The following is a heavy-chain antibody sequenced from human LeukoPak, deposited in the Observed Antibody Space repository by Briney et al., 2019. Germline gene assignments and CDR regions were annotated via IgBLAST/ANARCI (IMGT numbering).Heavy chain of an antibody. V-gene: IGHV4-34*01. CDR2: INHSGST. CDR1: GGSFSGYY. J-gene: IGHJ3*02. Sequence: PSETLSLTCAVYGGSFSGYYWSWIRQPPGKGLEWIGEINHSGSTNYNPSLKSRVTISVDTSKNQFSLKLSSVTAADTAVYYCAREGRLASRAFDIWGQGTMVTVSS. D-gene: IGHD5-12*01. CDR3: AREGRLASRAFDI.